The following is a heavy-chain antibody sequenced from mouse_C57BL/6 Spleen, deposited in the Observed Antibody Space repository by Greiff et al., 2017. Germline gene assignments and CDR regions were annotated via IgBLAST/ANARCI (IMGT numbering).Heavy chain of an antibody. D-gene: IGHD1-1*01. Sequence: QVQLQQPGAELVMPGASVKLSCKASGYTFTSYWMHWVKQRPGQGLEWIGEIDPSDSYTNYNQKFKGKSTLTVDKSSSTAYMQLSSLTSEDSAVYYCARSAVVAEGCDYWGQGTTLTVSS. CDR3: ARSAVVAEGCDY. CDR2: IDPSDSYT. CDR1: GYTFTSYW. J-gene: IGHJ2*01. V-gene: IGHV1-69*01.